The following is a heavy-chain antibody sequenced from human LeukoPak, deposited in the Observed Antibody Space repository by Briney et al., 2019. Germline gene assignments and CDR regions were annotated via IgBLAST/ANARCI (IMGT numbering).Heavy chain of an antibody. CDR2: INHSGST. J-gene: IGHJ4*02. D-gene: IGHD6-13*01. CDR3: ARDKEQQLVRFDY. CDR1: GGSFSGYY. V-gene: IGHV4-34*01. Sequence: PSETLSLTCAVYGGSFSGYYWSWIRQPPGKGLEWIGEINHSGSTNYNPSLKSRVTISVDTSKNQFSLKLSSVTAADTAVYYCARDKEQQLVRFDYWGQGTLVTVSS.